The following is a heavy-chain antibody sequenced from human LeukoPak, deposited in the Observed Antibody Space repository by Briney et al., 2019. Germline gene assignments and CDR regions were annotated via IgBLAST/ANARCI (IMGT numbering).Heavy chain of an antibody. J-gene: IGHJ3*02. Sequence: GGSLRLSCQASGFTFSSYWMSWVRQAPGKGLEWVANIKQEGSEKYYVDSVKGRFTISRDNAKNSLYLQMNSLRAEDTAVYYCARAPPSAVSDAFDIWGQGTMVTVSS. D-gene: IGHD4-17*01. V-gene: IGHV3-7*01. CDR1: GFTFSSYW. CDR2: IKQEGSEK. CDR3: ARAPPSAVSDAFDI.